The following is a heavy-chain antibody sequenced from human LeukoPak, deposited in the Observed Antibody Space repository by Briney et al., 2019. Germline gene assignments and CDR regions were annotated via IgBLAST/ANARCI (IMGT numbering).Heavy chain of an antibody. CDR2: INHSGST. J-gene: IGHJ4*02. CDR3: ARVMHCTNGVCYSADY. V-gene: IGHV4-34*01. CDR1: GGSFSGYY. D-gene: IGHD2-8*01. Sequence: PSETLSLTCAVYGGSFSGYYWSWIRQPPGKGLEWIGEINHSGSTNYNPSLKSRVTISVDTSKNQFSLKLSSVTAADTAVYYRARVMHCTNGVCYSADYWGQGTLVTVSS.